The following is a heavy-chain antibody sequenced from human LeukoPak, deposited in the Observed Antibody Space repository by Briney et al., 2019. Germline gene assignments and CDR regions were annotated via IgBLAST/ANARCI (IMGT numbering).Heavy chain of an antibody. CDR2: FDPEDGET. CDR1: GYTLTELS. CDR3: ATALQSYDYVWGSYRPSFDY. J-gene: IGHJ4*02. Sequence: ASVKVSCKVSGYTLTELSMHWVRHAPGKGLEWMGGFDPEDGETIYAQKFQGRVTMTEDTSTDTAYMELSSLRSEDTAVYYCATALQSYDYVWGSYRPSFDYWGQGTLVTVSS. D-gene: IGHD3-16*02. V-gene: IGHV1-24*01.